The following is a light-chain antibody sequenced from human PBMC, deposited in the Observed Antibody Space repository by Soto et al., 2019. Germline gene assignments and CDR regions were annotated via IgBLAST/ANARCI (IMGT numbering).Light chain of an antibody. CDR2: SAS. CDR3: QQSYRLPLT. V-gene: IGKV1-39*01. CDR1: QRISTF. Sequence: DIQMTQSPSSLSAFVGDSVTITCHASQRISTFLNWYHQKPGKAPKLLIYSASSSQSGVPSNFSGSGSGTDFTLSIVTLQPEDFGTYFCQQSYRLPLTFGGGTKVEI. J-gene: IGKJ4*01.